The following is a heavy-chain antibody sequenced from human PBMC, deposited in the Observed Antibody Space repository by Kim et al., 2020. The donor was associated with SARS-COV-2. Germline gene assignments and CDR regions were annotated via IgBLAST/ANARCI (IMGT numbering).Heavy chain of an antibody. J-gene: IGHJ3*02. CDR2: IYYSGST. Sequence: SETLSLTCTVSGGSISSGGYYWSWIRQHPGKGLEWIGYIYYSGSTYYNPSLKSRVTISVDTSKNQFSLKLSSVTAADTAVYYCARDLAGRLDAFDIWGQGTMVTVSS. CDR3: ARDLAGRLDAFDI. D-gene: IGHD2-21*01. V-gene: IGHV4-31*03. CDR1: GGSISSGGYY.